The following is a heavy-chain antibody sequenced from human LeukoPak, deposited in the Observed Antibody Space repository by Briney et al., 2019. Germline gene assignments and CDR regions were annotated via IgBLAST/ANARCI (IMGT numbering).Heavy chain of an antibody. CDR1: GYTFTSYD. Sequence: ASVKVSCKASGYTFTSYDINWVRQATGQGLEWMGWMNPNSGNTGYAQKFQGRVTMTRNTSISTAYMELSSLRSEDTAVYYCARDREQWLALDYWGQGTLVTVSS. CDR3: ARDREQWLALDY. D-gene: IGHD6-19*01. CDR2: MNPNSGNT. J-gene: IGHJ4*02. V-gene: IGHV1-8*01.